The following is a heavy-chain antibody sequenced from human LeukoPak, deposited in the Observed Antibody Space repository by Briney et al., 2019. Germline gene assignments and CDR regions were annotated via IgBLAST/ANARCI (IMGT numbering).Heavy chain of an antibody. CDR3: AELGITMIGGV. J-gene: IGHJ6*04. CDR1: GFTFSSYT. Sequence: NTGGSLRLSCAASGFTFSSYTMNWVRQAPGKGLEWVSFISTSSSYIYYADSVKGRFTISRDNAKNSLFLQMNSLRAEDTAVYYCAELGITMIGGVWGKGTTVTISS. V-gene: IGHV3-21*01. D-gene: IGHD3-10*02. CDR2: ISTSSSYI.